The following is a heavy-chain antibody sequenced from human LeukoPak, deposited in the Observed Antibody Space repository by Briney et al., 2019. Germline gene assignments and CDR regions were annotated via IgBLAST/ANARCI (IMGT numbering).Heavy chain of an antibody. D-gene: IGHD5-12*01. CDR1: GFSFGAYY. CDR2: ISTSDDTI. V-gene: IGHV3-11*04. Sequence: GGSLRLSCAASGFSFGAYYMSWIRQAPGKGLELISYISTSDDTISYADSVKGRFTISRDNANNALYLQMNSLRAEDTAVYYCASSWICDYWGQGTLVTVSS. J-gene: IGHJ4*02. CDR3: ASSWICDY.